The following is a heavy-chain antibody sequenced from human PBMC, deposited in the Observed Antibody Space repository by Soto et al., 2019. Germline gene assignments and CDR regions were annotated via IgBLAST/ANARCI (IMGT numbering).Heavy chain of an antibody. J-gene: IGHJ4*02. Sequence: SETLSLTCSVSGGSISSPTYYWGWIRQPPGKGLEWIGSIYYSGSTYYSPSLKSRVTISVDTTKNQFSLNVSSVTAADTAVYYCARLPGITTSRRDYWGQGTLVTVSS. CDR3: ARLPGITTSRRDY. CDR2: IYYSGST. D-gene: IGHD1-1*01. V-gene: IGHV4-39*01. CDR1: GGSISSPTYY.